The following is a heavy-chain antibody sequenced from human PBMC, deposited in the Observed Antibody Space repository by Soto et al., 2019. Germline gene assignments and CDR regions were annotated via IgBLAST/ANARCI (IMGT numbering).Heavy chain of an antibody. CDR3: APAVRGSASYYGE. CDR2: LSPHKDNT. CDR1: GNTFINYG. D-gene: IGHD3-10*01. Sequence: QVHLVQSGAEVKKPGASVKVSCKASGNTFINYGVSWVRQAPGQGLEWMGWLSPHKDNTSYAQNFQGRVTTATDTATSTAYMELRSLRSAHTAVYYWAPAVRGSASYYGEWGQGTLVTVSS. V-gene: IGHV1-18*01. J-gene: IGHJ4*02.